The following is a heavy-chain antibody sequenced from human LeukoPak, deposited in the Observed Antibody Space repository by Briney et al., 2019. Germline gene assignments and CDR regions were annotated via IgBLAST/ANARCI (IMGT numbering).Heavy chain of an antibody. D-gene: IGHD1-1*01. J-gene: IGHJ4*02. CDR3: ARDAGTWGYGYNFDC. CDR1: GFTFSSYG. Sequence: PGGSLTLSCAASGFTFSSYGMHWVRQAQGKGLEWVAVMSFDGSNTHYAGFGKGRFTVTRDDTKNTLYLQMPSLRADDTAVYYCARDAGTWGYGYNFDCWGQGTLVTVSS. V-gene: IGHV3-30*03. CDR2: MSFDGSNT.